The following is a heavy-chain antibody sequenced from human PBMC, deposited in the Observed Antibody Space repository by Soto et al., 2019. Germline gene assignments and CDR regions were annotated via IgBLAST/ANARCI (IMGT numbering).Heavy chain of an antibody. Sequence: QVHLEQSGAELRKPGTSVKVSCKASGDSFSTNEIYWVRQAPGQGLEWMGSIFPNVGTADYAQKFQGRMTIAADSTTSTVYMVQSRLASAAAVIYCGLNSRYVSRWGTFDSWGHGTQVAVSS. CDR2: IFPNVGTA. V-gene: IGHV1-69*18. CDR3: LNSRYVSRWGTFDS. J-gene: IGHJ3*01. CDR1: GDSFSTNE. D-gene: IGHD2-2*01.